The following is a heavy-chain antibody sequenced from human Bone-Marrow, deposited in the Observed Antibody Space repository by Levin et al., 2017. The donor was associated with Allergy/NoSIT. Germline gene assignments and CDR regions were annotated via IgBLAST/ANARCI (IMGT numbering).Heavy chain of an antibody. CDR3: ARGPVDAFDL. CDR1: GFNARRKF. V-gene: IGHV3-53*01. Sequence: GGSLRLSCVASGFNARRKFMSWVRQAPGKGLEWVSLIQSGDSTSYAESVKGRFTISRDNSKNTLFLEMSSLRDEDTAIYFCARGPVDAFDLWGQGTLVTVSS. J-gene: IGHJ3*01. CDR2: IQSGDST.